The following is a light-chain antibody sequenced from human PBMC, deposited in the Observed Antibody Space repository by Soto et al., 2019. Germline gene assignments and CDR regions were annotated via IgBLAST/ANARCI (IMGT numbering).Light chain of an antibody. CDR1: ASDFGGYNY. CDR2: DVS. Sequence: QSALTQPASVSGFPGQWITISCTGTASDFGGYNYVSWYQQHPGKAPKLMIYDVSNRPSGVSNRFSGSKSGNTASLTISGLQAEDEADYYCSSYTSSSTYVVFGGGTKLTVL. CDR3: SSYTSSSTYVV. V-gene: IGLV2-14*01. J-gene: IGLJ2*01.